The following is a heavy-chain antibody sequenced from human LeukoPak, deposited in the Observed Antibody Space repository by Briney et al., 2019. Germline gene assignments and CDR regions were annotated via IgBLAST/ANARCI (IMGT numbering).Heavy chain of an antibody. CDR2: IIPILGIA. D-gene: IGHD3-3*01. CDR3: ARDSNDFWSGLNGNFDY. J-gene: IGHJ4*02. Sequence: SVKVSCKASGGTFSSYAISWVRQAPGQGLEWMGRIIPILGIANYAQKSQGRVTITADKSTSTAYMELSSLRSEDTAVYYCARDSNDFWSGLNGNFDYWGQGTLVTVSS. CDR1: GGTFSSYA. V-gene: IGHV1-69*04.